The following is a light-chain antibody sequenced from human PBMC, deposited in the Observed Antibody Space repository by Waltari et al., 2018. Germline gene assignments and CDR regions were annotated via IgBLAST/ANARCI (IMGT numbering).Light chain of an antibody. J-gene: IGKJ4*01. V-gene: IGKV3-15*01. CDR3: QQYKDWPLT. CDR2: GAS. Sequence: EIVMTQSPATLSVSPGERATLSCGASQSVSSDLAWYQQKPGQAPRLLISGASTTAPRVRARCSGSGSGTEFTLTISSLQSEDFAVYYCQQYKDWPLTFGGGTKVEIK. CDR1: QSVSSD.